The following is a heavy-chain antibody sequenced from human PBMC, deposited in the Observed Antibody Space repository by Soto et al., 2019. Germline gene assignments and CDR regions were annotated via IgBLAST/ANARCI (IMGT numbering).Heavy chain of an antibody. CDR2: IIPIFGTA. J-gene: IGHJ2*01. CDR1: GGTFSSYA. V-gene: IGHV1-69*12. CDR3: ARVVTVVKSFHYWYFDL. D-gene: IGHD2-15*01. Sequence: QVQLVQSGAEVKKPGSSVKVSCKASGGTFSSYAISWVRRAPGQGLEWMGGIIPIFGTANYAQKFQGRVTITADESTSTAYMELSSLRSEDTAVYYCARVVTVVKSFHYWYFDLRGRGTLVTVSS.